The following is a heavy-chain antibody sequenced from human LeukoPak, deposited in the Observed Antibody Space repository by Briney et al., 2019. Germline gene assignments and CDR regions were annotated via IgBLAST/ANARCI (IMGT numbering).Heavy chain of an antibody. CDR2: ISGDGGST. D-gene: IGHD3-10*01. Sequence: GGSLILSCAASGFTFDDYAMHWVRQAPGKGLEWVSLISGDGGSTYYADSVKGRFTTSRDNSKNSLYLQMNSLRTEDTALYYCAKDLRRRTYYYGSGSYDYWGQGTLVTVSS. J-gene: IGHJ4*02. V-gene: IGHV3-43*02. CDR1: GFTFDDYA. CDR3: AKDLRRRTYYYGSGSYDY.